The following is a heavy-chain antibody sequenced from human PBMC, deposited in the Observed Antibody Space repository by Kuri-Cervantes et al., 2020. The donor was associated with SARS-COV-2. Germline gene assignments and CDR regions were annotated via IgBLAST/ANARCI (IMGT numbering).Heavy chain of an antibody. D-gene: IGHD3-16*01. V-gene: IGHV1-2*02. CDR1: GYTFTHYG. J-gene: IGHJ3*02. CDR2: INPNSGGT. Sequence: ASVKVSCKTSGYTFTHYGINWVRQAPGQGLEWMGWINPNSGGTNYAQKFQGRVTMTRDTSISTAYMELSRLRSDDTAVYYCAREMITFGGGALFAFDIWGQGTMVTISS. CDR3: AREMITFGGGALFAFDI.